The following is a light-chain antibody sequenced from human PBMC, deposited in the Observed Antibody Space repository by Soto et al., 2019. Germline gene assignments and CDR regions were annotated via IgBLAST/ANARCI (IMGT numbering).Light chain of an antibody. CDR3: CSYAHTSRV. CDR2: DVI. CDR1: SGDIGAYNY. J-gene: IGLJ3*02. Sequence: QSALTQPRSVSGSPGQSVTFSCTGTSGDIGAYNYVSWYQFHPGKAPKMIIYDVIKRPSGVPDRFSGSKSGNTASLTISWLQDEDEADYSCCSYAHTSRVFGGGTKLTVL. V-gene: IGLV2-11*01.